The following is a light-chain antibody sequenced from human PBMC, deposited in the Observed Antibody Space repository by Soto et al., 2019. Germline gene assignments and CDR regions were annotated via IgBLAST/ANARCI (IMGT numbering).Light chain of an antibody. V-gene: IGKV3-15*01. CDR2: GAS. CDR1: QSVNTL. Sequence: EKVLTQSPATLSLSPGGRATLSCRTSQSVNTLLAWYQHKHGQAPRLLIYGASTRATGIPARFSGSGSGTEFTLTISSLQSEDFAVYYCEQYINWPSWTFGQGTKVEVK. CDR3: EQYINWPSWT. J-gene: IGKJ1*01.